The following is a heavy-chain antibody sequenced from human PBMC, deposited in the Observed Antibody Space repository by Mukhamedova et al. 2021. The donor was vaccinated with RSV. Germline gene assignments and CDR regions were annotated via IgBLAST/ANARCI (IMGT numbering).Heavy chain of an antibody. CDR2: IDHSNTAT. J-gene: IGHJ3*01. V-gene: IGHV3-23*01. CDR3: AKDLAKFPGDGRQDAFDF. D-gene: IGHD3-10*01. Sequence: GKGLEWVSSIDHSNTATYYADSVKGRFTISRDNSKNTLYLQIDNLRADDTAIFYCAKDLAKFPGDGRQDAFDFWGQGTMVTVSS.